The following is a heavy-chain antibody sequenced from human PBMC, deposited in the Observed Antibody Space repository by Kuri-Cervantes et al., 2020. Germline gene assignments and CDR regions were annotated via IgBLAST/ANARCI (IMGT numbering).Heavy chain of an antibody. CDR3: ARDFLRSLYDYGDYADYYGMDV. D-gene: IGHD4-17*01. Sequence: GSLRLSCAVYGGSFSGYYWSWIRQPPGKGLEWIGEINHSGSTNYNPSLKSRVTISVDTSKNQFSLKLSSVTPEDTAVYYCARDFLRSLYDYGDYADYYGMDVWGQGTTVTVSS. CDR2: INHSGST. V-gene: IGHV4-34*01. CDR1: GGSFSGYY. J-gene: IGHJ6*02.